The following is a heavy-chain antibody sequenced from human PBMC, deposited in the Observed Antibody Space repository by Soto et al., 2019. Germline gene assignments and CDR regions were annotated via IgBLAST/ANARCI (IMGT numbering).Heavy chain of an antibody. V-gene: IGHV3-7*02. CDR1: GFTFSSYW. CDR3: ATHAYSSGWYC. D-gene: IGHD6-13*01. Sequence: EVQLVESGGGLVQPGGSLRLSCAASGFTFSSYWMTWVRQAPGKGLEWVANIKQDGSEKYYVDSVKGRFTISRDNAKNSLYLQMHSLRAEDTDVYFCATHAYSSGWYCWGPGTLVTVSS. CDR2: IKQDGSEK. J-gene: IGHJ4*02.